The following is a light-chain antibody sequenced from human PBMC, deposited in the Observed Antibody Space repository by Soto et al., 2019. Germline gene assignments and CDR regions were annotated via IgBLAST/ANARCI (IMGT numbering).Light chain of an antibody. J-gene: IGLJ1*01. V-gene: IGLV2-14*01. CDR3: SSYTSSSTPLCV. CDR2: EVS. CDR1: SSDVGGYNY. Sequence: QSALAQPASVSVSPGQSITISCTGTSSDVGGYNYVSWYQQHPGKAPKLMIYEVSNRPSGVSNRFSGSKSGNTASLTISGLQAEDEADYYCSSYTSSSTPLCVFGTGTKVTVL.